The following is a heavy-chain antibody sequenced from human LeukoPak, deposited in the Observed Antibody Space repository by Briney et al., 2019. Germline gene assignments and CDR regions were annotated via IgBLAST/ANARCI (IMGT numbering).Heavy chain of an antibody. CDR1: GYSFTDYY. Sequence: ASVKVSCKVSGYSFTDYYVHWVRQAPGQGLEWVGLLNPNSGDTNYAQKFQGRVIMIRDTSINTAYMELSRLRSDDTAVYYCARMYYYGSGTYYGDYWGQGTLVTVSS. V-gene: IGHV1-2*02. J-gene: IGHJ4*02. CDR3: ARMYYYGSGTYYGDY. CDR2: LNPNSGDT. D-gene: IGHD3-10*01.